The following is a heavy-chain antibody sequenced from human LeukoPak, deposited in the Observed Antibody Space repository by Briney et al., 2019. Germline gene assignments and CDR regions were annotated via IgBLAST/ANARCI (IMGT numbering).Heavy chain of an antibody. V-gene: IGHV3-30*02. CDR1: GFTFSSCG. Sequence: GGSLRLSCAASGFTFSSCGMHWVRQDPGKGLEWVAFIRYDGSDKYYADSVKGRFTISRDNSKNTLYLQMNSLRAEDTAVYYCAKDRTLVRGVPFDYWGQGTLVTVSS. J-gene: IGHJ4*02. D-gene: IGHD3-10*01. CDR3: AKDRTLVRGVPFDY. CDR2: IRYDGSDK.